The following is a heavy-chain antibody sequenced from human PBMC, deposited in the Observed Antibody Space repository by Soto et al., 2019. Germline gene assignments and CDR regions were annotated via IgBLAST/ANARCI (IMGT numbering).Heavy chain of an antibody. Sequence: GGSLRLSCTASGFXFSSYAMNWVRQAPGKGLEWVSVISGSGGSTYYADSVKGRFTISRDNSKNKLYLQMNSLRAEDTAVYYCASRTSGWYFDYWGQGTLVTSPQ. D-gene: IGHD6-19*01. CDR2: ISGSGGST. CDR3: ASRTSGWYFDY. V-gene: IGHV3-23*01. CDR1: GFXFSSYA. J-gene: IGHJ4*02.